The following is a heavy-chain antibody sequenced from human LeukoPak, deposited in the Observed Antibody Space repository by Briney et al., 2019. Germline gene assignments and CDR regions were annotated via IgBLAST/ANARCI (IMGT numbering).Heavy chain of an antibody. D-gene: IGHD3-22*01. V-gene: IGHV3-48*03. CDR1: GFTFSNYE. CDR2: ISSSGNTI. CDR3: ARGVYDSSGYYHY. J-gene: IGHJ4*02. Sequence: GGSLRLSCAASGFTFSNYEMNWVRQAPGKGLEWVLYISSSGNTIYHADSVKGRFTISRDNAKNSLYLQMNSLRAEDTAVYYCARGVYDSSGYYHYWGQGTLVTVSS.